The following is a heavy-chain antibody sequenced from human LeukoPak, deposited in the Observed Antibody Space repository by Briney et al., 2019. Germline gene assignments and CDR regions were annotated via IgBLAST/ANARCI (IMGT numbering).Heavy chain of an antibody. J-gene: IGHJ4*02. CDR3: ARGQGI. CDR1: GFSVTNYY. V-gene: IGHV3-66*01. Sequence: GGSLRLSCAASGFSVTNYYMYWVRQAPGKGLEWVSIIYTGGSTDYADSVKGRFTISRDNSKNTVHLLMNTLRVEDTAVYYCARGQGIWGQGIPVTVSS. CDR2: IYTGGST.